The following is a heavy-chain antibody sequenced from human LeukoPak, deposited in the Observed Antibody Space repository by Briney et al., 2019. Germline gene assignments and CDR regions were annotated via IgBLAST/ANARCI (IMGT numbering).Heavy chain of an antibody. CDR1: GGSISSYY. CDR2: IHNSGNT. V-gene: IGHV4-59*01. Sequence: PSETLSLTCTVSGGSISSYYWSWIRQPPGKGLEWRGYIHNSGNTNYNPSLKSRVTISVDTSKNQFSLKLSSVPAADTAVYYCARDSRGVVVSYGMDVWGQGTRSPSP. J-gene: IGHJ6*02. CDR3: ARDSRGVVVSYGMDV. D-gene: IGHD2-21*01.